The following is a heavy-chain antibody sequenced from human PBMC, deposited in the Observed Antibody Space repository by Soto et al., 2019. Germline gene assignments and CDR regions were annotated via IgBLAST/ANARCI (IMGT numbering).Heavy chain of an antibody. V-gene: IGHV3-9*01. Sequence: EVQLVESGGGLVQPGRSLRLSCAASGFTFDDYAMHWVRQAPGKGLEWVSGISWNSGSIGYADSVKGRFTISRDNAKNSLYLQMNSLRAEDTALYYCAKARGYSEIYYYGMDVWGQGTTVTVSS. CDR3: AKARGYSEIYYYGMDV. CDR1: GFTFDDYA. D-gene: IGHD3-22*01. J-gene: IGHJ6*02. CDR2: ISWNSGSI.